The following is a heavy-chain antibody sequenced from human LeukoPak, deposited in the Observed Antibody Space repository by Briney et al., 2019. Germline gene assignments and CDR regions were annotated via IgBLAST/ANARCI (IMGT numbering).Heavy chain of an antibody. CDR2: ISGSGGST. J-gene: IGHJ4*02. CDR3: AKAPNDYGDY. Sequence: GGSLRLSCAASGFTVSSNYMSWVRQAPGKGLEWVSAISGSGGSTYYADSVKGRFTISRDNSKNTLYLQMNSLRAEDTAVYYCAKAPNDYGDYWGQGTLVTVSS. CDR1: GFTVSSNY. V-gene: IGHV3-23*01.